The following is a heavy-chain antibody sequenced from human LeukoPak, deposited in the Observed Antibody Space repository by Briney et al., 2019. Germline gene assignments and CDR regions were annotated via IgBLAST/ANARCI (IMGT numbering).Heavy chain of an antibody. D-gene: IGHD1-1*01. CDR2: ITDSGDTT. CDR3: ATNWNFDY. Sequence: GGSLRLSCAASGFTFSSFAMSWVRQAPGKGLEWVSTITDSGDTTYSADSVKGRFTISRDNSKNTLYLQMNSLRAEDTAVYYCATNWNFDYWGQGALVTVSS. CDR1: GFTFSSFA. J-gene: IGHJ4*02. V-gene: IGHV3-23*01.